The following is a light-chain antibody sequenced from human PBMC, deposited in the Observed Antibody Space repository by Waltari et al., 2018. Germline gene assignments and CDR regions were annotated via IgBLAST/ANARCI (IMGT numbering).Light chain of an antibody. V-gene: IGLV2-8*01. CDR3: SSYAGSSNV. Sequence: QSALTQPPSASGSPGESVTISCIGTNNDIGAYNYVTWHRQYPGRAPKTTLCEVYKRASGFPDRFSASKTGNTASLTISGLQPDDEADYYCSSYAGSSNVFGTGTTVTV. J-gene: IGLJ1*01. CDR2: EVY. CDR1: NNDIGAYNY.